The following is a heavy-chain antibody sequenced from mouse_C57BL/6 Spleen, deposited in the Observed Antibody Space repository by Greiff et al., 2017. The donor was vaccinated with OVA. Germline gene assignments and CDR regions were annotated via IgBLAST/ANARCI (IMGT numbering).Heavy chain of an antibody. J-gene: IGHJ4*01. V-gene: IGHV1-26*01. Sequence: VQLQQSGPELVKPGASVKISCKASGYTFTDYYMNWVKQSHGKSLEWIGDINPNNGGTSYNQKFKGKATLTVDKSSSTAYMELRSLTSEDSAVYDCARGGATVSMDYWGQGTSVTVSS. CDR3: ARGGATVSMDY. CDR1: GYTFTDYY. D-gene: IGHD1-1*01. CDR2: INPNNGGT.